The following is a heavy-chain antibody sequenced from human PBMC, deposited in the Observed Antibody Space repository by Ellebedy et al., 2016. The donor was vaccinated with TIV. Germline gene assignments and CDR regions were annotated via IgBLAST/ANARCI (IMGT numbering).Heavy chain of an antibody. CDR2: INPDGSYT. CDR1: GFTFSSYW. Sequence: PGGSLRLSCAASGFTFSSYWMHWVRQAPGKGLEWVSRINPDGSYTSYADSVKGRFTISRDNSKNTVYLQMNSLSAEDTDVYFCTRGKARTGYQYGMDLWGQGTTVAVSS. V-gene: IGHV3-74*01. J-gene: IGHJ6*02. D-gene: IGHD6-13*01. CDR3: TRGKARTGYQYGMDL.